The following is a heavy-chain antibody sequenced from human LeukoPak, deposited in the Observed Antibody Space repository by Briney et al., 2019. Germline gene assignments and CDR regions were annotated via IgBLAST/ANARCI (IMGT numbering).Heavy chain of an antibody. CDR1: GGSMSNYY. V-gene: IGHV4-4*07. D-gene: IGHD4-17*01. Sequence: SETLSLTCTVSGGSMSNYYWSWIRQPAGKGLEWIGRFYTSGSTNYNPSLKSRVTMSVDTSKNQFSLKLSSVTAADTAVYYCARDYGDSFFDYWGQGTLVTVSS. J-gene: IGHJ4*02. CDR3: ARDYGDSFFDY. CDR2: FYTSGST.